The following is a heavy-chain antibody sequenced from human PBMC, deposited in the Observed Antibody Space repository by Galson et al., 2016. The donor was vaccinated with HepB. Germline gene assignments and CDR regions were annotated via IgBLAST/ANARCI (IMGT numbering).Heavy chain of an antibody. J-gene: IGHJ5*02. Sequence: SLRLSCAASGFSLRDVWMHWVRQGPGKGLEWVGRVKRDSDGGTRNYAALVEGRFTISRDDSQNTLYLQMNSLTIADTAMYYCNTDDVATSGKGTLVTVSS. CDR3: NTDDVAT. V-gene: IGHV3-15*01. D-gene: IGHD5-12*01. CDR1: GFSLRDVW. CDR2: VKRDSDGGTR.